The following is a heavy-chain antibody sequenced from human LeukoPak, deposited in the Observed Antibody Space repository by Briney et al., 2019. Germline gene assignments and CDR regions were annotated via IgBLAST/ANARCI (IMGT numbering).Heavy chain of an antibody. D-gene: IGHD5-12*01. J-gene: IGHJ3*02. CDR1: GYTLTELS. CDR2: FDPEDGET. CDR3: ATLGYSGYDYADAFDI. V-gene: IGHV1-24*01. Sequence: ASVKVSCKVSGYTLTELSMHWVRQAPGKGLEWMGGFDPEDGETIYAQKFQGRVTMTEDTSTDTAYMELSSLRSEDTAVYYCATLGYSGYDYADAFDIWGQGTMVTVSS.